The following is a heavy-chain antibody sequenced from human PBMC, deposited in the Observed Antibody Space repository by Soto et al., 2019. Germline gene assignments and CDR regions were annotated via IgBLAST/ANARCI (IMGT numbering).Heavy chain of an antibody. D-gene: IGHD1-20*01. CDR3: ATRITGTTFLDY. Sequence: QVQLQESGPGLVKPSQTLSLTCTVSGGSISSGDYYWSWIRQPTGKGLEWIGYIYYSGSTYYNPSLKSRVTISVDTSMNQFSLKLSSVTAADTAVYYCATRITGTTFLDYWGQGTLVTVSS. CDR2: IYYSGST. V-gene: IGHV4-30-4*01. J-gene: IGHJ4*02. CDR1: GGSISSGDYY.